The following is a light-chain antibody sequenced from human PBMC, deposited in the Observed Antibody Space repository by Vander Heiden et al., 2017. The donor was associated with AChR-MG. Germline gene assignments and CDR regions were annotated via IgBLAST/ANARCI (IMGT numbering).Light chain of an antibody. CDR3: MPHIEFPSLYT. CDR2: TPP. V-gene: IGKV2-40*01. Sequence: DIVMTQTPLSLPVTPGEPASISCRSSQSLLDSDDGNTYLDWYLQKPGQSPQLLIYTPPYRASGVPDRFSGSGSGSDFTLKVSRVEAEHVGVSYCMPHIEFPSLYTFGQGTRLEIK. J-gene: IGKJ2*01. CDR1: QSLLDSDDGNTY.